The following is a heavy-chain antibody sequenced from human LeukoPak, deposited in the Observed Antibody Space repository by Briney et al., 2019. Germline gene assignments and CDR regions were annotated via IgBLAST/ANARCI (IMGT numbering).Heavy chain of an antibody. Sequence: ASVKVSCKASGYSFTRYYIHWLRQAPAQGLEWMGIFNPGDGSTNYAQKFQGRVTMTRDTSTSTAYIHLNSLRAEDTAVYYCARDLSYCSSTSCYSASLDYWGQGTLVTVSS. CDR1: GYSFTRYY. CDR3: ARDLSYCSSTSCYSASLDY. CDR2: FNPGDGST. V-gene: IGHV1-46*01. D-gene: IGHD2-2*02. J-gene: IGHJ4*02.